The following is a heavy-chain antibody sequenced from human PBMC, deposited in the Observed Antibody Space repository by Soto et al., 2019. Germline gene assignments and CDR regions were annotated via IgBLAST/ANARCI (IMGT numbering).Heavy chain of an antibody. CDR2: ISDSSSSR. CDR3: VRDPNGLIDFDF. D-gene: IGHD2-8*01. CDR1: GFPFSSNG. J-gene: IGHJ4*02. V-gene: IGHV3-48*02. Sequence: GGSLRLSWAASGFPFSSNGMSWVLQAPGKGLEWISYISDSSSSRYYADSVKGRFTISRDNAKKSLYLQMSSLRDEDTAVYFCVRDPNGLIDFDFWGQGTQVTVSS.